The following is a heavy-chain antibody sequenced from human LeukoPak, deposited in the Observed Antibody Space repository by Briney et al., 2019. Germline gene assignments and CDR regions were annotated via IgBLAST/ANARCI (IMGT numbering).Heavy chain of an antibody. Sequence: PGGSLRLSCAASGFTFSSYWMHWVRQAPGKGLVWVSRINSDGSSTTYADSVEGRFTLSRDNAKNTLYLQMNSLRAEDTAVYYCARDKRNYGDFDYWGQGTLVTVSS. D-gene: IGHD4-17*01. CDR3: ARDKRNYGDFDY. CDR2: INSDGSST. V-gene: IGHV3-74*01. CDR1: GFTFSSYW. J-gene: IGHJ4*02.